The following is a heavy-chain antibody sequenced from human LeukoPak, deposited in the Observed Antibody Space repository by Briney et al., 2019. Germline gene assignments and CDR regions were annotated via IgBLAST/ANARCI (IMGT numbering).Heavy chain of an antibody. J-gene: IGHJ4*02. CDR3: ANEWLHVSGSYKANN. D-gene: IGHD3-10*01. CDR2: IRSDGSDK. Sequence: GGSLRLSCAAPGFTFSTYGMHWVRQAPGKGLEWVAFIRSDGSDKYHADSVEGRFTISRDNSKNTLYLQMNSLRTEDTAVYYCANEWLHVSGSYKANNWGQGTLVTVSS. V-gene: IGHV3-30*02. CDR1: GFTFSTYG.